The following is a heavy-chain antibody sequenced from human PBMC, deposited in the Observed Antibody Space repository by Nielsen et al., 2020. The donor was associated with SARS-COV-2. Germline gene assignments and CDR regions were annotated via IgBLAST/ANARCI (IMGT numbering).Heavy chain of an antibody. D-gene: IGHD1-1*01. CDR2: ISAFNGNT. CDR3: ARHERRNWNDIDY. CDR1: GYTFTAYG. J-gene: IGHJ4*02. Sequence: ASVKVSCKASGYTFTAYGISWVRQAPGQGLEWMGWISAFNGNTNYAQKFRGRVTLTTDTSTNTAYMELRSLTSDDAAVYYCARHERRNWNDIDYWGQGTLITVAS. V-gene: IGHV1-18*04.